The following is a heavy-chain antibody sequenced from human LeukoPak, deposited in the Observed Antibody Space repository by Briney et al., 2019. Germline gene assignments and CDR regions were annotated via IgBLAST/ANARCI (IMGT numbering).Heavy chain of an antibody. Sequence: ASVKVSCKASGYTFTSYGISWVRQAPGQGLEWMGWISAYNGNTNYTQKLQGRVTMTTDTSTSTAYMELRSLRSDDTAVYYCARVPYCSGGSCYFGWFDPWGQGTLVTVSS. CDR3: ARVPYCSGGSCYFGWFDP. CDR2: ISAYNGNT. V-gene: IGHV1-18*01. D-gene: IGHD2-15*01. CDR1: GYTFTSYG. J-gene: IGHJ5*02.